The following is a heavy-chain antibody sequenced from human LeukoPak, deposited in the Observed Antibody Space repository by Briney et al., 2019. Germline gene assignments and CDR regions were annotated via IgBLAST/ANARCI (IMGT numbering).Heavy chain of an antibody. CDR2: IYYSGST. V-gene: IGHV4-59*05. D-gene: IGHD5-18*01. J-gene: IGHJ4*02. Sequence: SETLSLTCTVSGGSISSYYWSWIRQPPGKGLEWIGSIYYSGSTYYNPSLKSRVTISVDTSKNQFSLKLSSVTAADTAVYYCARPRGYSYGSSFDYWGQGTLVTVSS. CDR1: GGSISSYY. CDR3: ARPRGYSYGSSFDY.